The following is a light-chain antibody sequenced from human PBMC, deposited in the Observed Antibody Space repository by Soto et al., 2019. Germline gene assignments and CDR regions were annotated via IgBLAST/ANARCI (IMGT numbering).Light chain of an antibody. J-gene: IGKJ4*01. Sequence: DIVLTQSPGTVTLSXGQRAALPGXXSQSISSSYLAWYQQKPGQAPRLLIYGASSRAAGIPDRFSGSGSGTDFTLTISRLEPEDFAVYYCQQHGSSPLTFGGGTKVDIK. V-gene: IGKV3-20*01. CDR2: GAS. CDR3: QQHGSSPLT. CDR1: QSISSSY.